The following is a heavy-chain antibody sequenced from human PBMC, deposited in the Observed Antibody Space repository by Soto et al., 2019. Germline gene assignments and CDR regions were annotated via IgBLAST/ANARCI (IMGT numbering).Heavy chain of an antibody. Sequence: EVQLVESGGGLVQPGGSLRLSCTASGLTFSTYWMHWVRQAPGKGLAWISRLNRGATTANYADSVRGRCTISRDNAKNTVYLQLNSLRDEDTAVYYCARGVPGYYAVDVWGQGTTVTVSS. CDR3: ARGVPGYYAVDV. CDR1: GLTFSTYW. V-gene: IGHV3-74*01. CDR2: LNRGATTA. J-gene: IGHJ6*02.